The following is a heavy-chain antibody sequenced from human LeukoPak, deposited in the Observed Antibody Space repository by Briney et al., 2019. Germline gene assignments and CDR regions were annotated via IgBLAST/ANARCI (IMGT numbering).Heavy chain of an antibody. Sequence: SETLSLTCAVYGGSFSGYYWSWIRQPPGKGLEWIGETNHSGSTNYNPSLKSRVTISVDTSKNQFSLKLSSVTAADTAVYYCARGMLCSGGSCYRYYYYGMDVWDKGTTATVSS. V-gene: IGHV4-34*01. CDR2: TNHSGST. D-gene: IGHD2-15*01. CDR3: ARGMLCSGGSCYRYYYYGMDV. CDR1: GGSFSGYY. J-gene: IGHJ6*04.